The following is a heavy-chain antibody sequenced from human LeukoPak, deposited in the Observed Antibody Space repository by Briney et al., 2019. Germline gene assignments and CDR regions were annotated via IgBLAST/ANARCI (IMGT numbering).Heavy chain of an antibody. V-gene: IGHV4-31*03. CDR1: GGSISSGGYY. Sequence: SQTLSLTCTVSGGSISSGGYYWSWIRQHPGKGLEWIGYIYYSGSTYYNPSLKSRVTIPVDTSKNQFSLKLSSVTAADTAVYYCARVYDSSGYYPFYYYYYGMDVWGQGTTVTVSS. D-gene: IGHD3-22*01. CDR2: IYYSGST. J-gene: IGHJ6*02. CDR3: ARVYDSSGYYPFYYYYYGMDV.